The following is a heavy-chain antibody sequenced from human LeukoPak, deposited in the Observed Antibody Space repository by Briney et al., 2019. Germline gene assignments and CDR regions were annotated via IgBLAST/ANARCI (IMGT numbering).Heavy chain of an antibody. V-gene: IGHV1-69*05. CDR2: IIPIFGTA. Sequence: ASVKVSCKASGGTFSSYAISWVRQAPGQGLEWMGGIIPIFGTANYAQKFQGRVTITTDESTSTAYIELSSLRSEDTAVYYCARGGIVVVPAAIYGPAFDIWGQGTMVTVSS. J-gene: IGHJ3*02. CDR1: GGTFSSYA. CDR3: ARGGIVVVPAAIYGPAFDI. D-gene: IGHD2-2*01.